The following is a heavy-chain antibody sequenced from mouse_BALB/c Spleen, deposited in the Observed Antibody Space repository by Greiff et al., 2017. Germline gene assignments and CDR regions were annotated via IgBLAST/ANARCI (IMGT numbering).Heavy chain of an antibody. CDR2: ISDGGSYT. CDR1: GFTFSDYY. V-gene: IGHV5-4*02. J-gene: IGHJ3*01. CDR3: ARSLEIRRRTSVAY. D-gene: IGHD2-12*01. Sequence: EVKLVESGGGLVKPGGSLKLSCAASGFTFSDYYMYWVRQTPEKRLEWVATISDGGSYTYYPDSVKGRFTISRDNAKNNLYLQMSSLKSEDTAMYYCARSLEIRRRTSVAYWGQGTLVTVSA.